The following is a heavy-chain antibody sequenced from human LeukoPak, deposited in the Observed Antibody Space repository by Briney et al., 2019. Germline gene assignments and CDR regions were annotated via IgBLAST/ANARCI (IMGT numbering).Heavy chain of an antibody. CDR2: INPNSGGT. J-gene: IGHJ4*02. CDR3: TLPTMVRGVTKFDY. D-gene: IGHD3-10*01. V-gene: IGHV1-2*02. CDR1: GYTFTGYY. Sequence: ASVKVSCKASGYTFTGYYMHWVRQAPGQGLEWMGWINPNSGGTNYAQKLQGRVTMTTDTSTSTAYMELRSLRSDDTAVYYCTLPTMVRGVTKFDYWGQGTLVTVSS.